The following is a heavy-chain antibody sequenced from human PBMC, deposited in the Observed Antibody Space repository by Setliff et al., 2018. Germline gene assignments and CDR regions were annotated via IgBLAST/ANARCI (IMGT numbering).Heavy chain of an antibody. D-gene: IGHD1-1*01. J-gene: IGHJ4*02. Sequence: PSETLSLTCAVSGVSINSLTWWSWVRKPPGKGLEWIGEIYHDGNPIYNPSAGHYTPSLKSRVSISVEKSKHQFSLKFTSVTAAGTAVYYWGRGGGGYHSDFWGRGILVTVS. V-gene: IGHV4-4*02. CDR3: GRGGGGYHSDF. CDR2: IYHDGNP. CDR1: GVSINSLTW.